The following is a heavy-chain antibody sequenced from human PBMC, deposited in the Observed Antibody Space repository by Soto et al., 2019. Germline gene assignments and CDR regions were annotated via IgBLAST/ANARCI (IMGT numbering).Heavy chain of an antibody. Sequence: EVQLVESGGGLVKPGGSLRLSCAASGFTFSSYSMNWVRQAPGKGLEWVSSISSSSSYIYYADSVKGRFTISRDNAKNSLYLQMNSPRAEDTAVYYCARSGWYIWDAFDIWGQGTMVTVSS. J-gene: IGHJ3*02. CDR1: GFTFSSYS. CDR3: ARSGWYIWDAFDI. D-gene: IGHD6-19*01. V-gene: IGHV3-21*01. CDR2: ISSSSSYI.